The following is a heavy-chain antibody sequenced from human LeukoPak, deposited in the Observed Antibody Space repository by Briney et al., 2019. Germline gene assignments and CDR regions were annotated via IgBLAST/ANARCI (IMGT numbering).Heavy chain of an antibody. CDR1: GYSFTAFY. J-gene: IGHJ5*02. Sequence: ASVKVSCKTSGYSFTAFYIHWVRQAPGQGLEWMGWIHPRRGDTNYAQKFQGRVTMTRDTSISTAYLDLSSLRSDDTAVYYCARENNYYDTGPNCFDPRGQGTLVTVSS. CDR3: ARENNYYDTGPNCFDP. V-gene: IGHV1-2*02. CDR2: IHPRRGDT. D-gene: IGHD3-22*01.